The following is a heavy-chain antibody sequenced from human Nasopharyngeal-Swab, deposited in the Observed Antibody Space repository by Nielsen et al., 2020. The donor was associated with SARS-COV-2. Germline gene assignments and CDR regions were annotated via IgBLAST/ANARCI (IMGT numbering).Heavy chain of an antibody. CDR2: IYYSGST. CDR3: ARLVGYCSSTSCYAGVGHYYYYYMDV. Sequence: WIRQPPGKGLEWIGSIYYSGSTYYNPSLKSRVTIPVDTSRNQFSLKLSSVTAADTAVYYCARLVGYCSSTSCYAGVGHYYYYYMDVWGKGTTVTVSS. J-gene: IGHJ6*03. V-gene: IGHV4-39*01. D-gene: IGHD2-2*01.